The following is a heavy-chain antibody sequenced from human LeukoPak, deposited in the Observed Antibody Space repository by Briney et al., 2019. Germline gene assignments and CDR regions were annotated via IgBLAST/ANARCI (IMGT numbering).Heavy chain of an antibody. CDR3: AREGGSFVRAFDI. Sequence: PSETLSLTCTVSGGSISSYYWSWIRQPPGKGLEWIGYIYYSGSTNYNPSLKSRVTISVDTSKNQFSLKLSSVTAADTAVYYCAREGGSFVRAFDIWGQGTMVTVSS. CDR1: GGSISSYY. D-gene: IGHD2-8*01. J-gene: IGHJ3*02. V-gene: IGHV4-59*01. CDR2: IYYSGST.